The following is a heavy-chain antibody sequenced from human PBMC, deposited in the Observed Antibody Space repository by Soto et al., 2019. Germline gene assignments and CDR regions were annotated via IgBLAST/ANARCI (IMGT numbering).Heavy chain of an antibody. CDR1: GGSISSYY. CDR2: IYYSGST. CDR3: AREGGDTAMVYFDY. V-gene: IGHV4-59*01. J-gene: IGHJ4*02. Sequence: SETLSLTCTVSGGSISSYYWSWIRQPPGKGLEWIGYIYYSGSTNYNPSLKSRVTISVDTSKNQFSLKLSSVTAADTAVYYCAREGGDTAMVYFDYWGQGTLVTVSS. D-gene: IGHD5-18*01.